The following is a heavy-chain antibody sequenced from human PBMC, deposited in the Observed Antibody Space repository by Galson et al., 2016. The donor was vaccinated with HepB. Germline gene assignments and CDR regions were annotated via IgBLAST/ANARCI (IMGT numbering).Heavy chain of an antibody. CDR2: INRDESST. Sequence: SLRLSCAASGFTFSSYYMHWVRQAPGKGLVWVSRINRDESSTSYADYVKGRFTISRDNAKNTLYLQMNSLTTEDTAIYFCAKDRLSGHGDYSWGIFDIWGQGTLVTVSS. CDR1: GFTFSSYY. CDR3: AKDRLSGHGDYSWGIFDI. V-gene: IGHV3-74*01. D-gene: IGHD4-17*01. J-gene: IGHJ4*02.